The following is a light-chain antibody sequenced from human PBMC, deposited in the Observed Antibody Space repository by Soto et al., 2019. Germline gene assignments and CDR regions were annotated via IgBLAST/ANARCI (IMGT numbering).Light chain of an antibody. J-gene: IGKJ2*01. V-gene: IGKV3-20*01. CDR2: DAS. Sequence: EIVLTQSPGTLSLSPGEGATHSCRASQSIYTKLAWYQKKSGQAPRLLIYDASPRAYGIPDRFSGSGSGTDFSLTISRLEPEDFAVYYCQQYAGSLYTFARGPKVDIK. CDR3: QQYAGSLYT. CDR1: QSIYTK.